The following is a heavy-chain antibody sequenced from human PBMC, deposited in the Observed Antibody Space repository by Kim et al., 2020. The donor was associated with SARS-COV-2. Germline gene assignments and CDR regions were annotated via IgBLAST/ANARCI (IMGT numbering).Heavy chain of an antibody. CDR3: ASRFFDSSGNYHDF. CDR2: IIPFFDTT. Sequence: SVKVSCKASGGTFGTYPISWVRQAPGQGLVWMGGIIPFFDTTNYAPKFQGRITMTADDSTRTTYMELRSLKSGDTAVYFCASRFFDSSGNYHDFWGQGT. J-gene: IGHJ4*02. D-gene: IGHD3-22*01. V-gene: IGHV1-69*13. CDR1: GGTFGTYP.